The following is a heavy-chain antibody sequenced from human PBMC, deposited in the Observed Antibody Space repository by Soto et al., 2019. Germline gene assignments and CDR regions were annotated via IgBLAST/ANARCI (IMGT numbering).Heavy chain of an antibody. Sequence: SETLSLTCAVYGGSFSGYYWTWIRQPPGKGLEWIGEINHSGTINFNPSLKSRLTISLDTSKKHFSLKLSSVTDADTAAYYCARADRTLVTSYSLDVWGQATMGTVSS. D-gene: IGHD2-21*02. J-gene: IGHJ6*02. CDR1: GGSFSGYY. V-gene: IGHV4-34*01. CDR2: INHSGTI. CDR3: ARADRTLVTSYSLDV.